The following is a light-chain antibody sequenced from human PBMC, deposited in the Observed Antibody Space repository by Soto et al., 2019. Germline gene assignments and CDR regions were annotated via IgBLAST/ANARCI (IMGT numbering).Light chain of an antibody. J-gene: IGLJ2*01. CDR1: SSDVGGYNY. CDR2: DVS. CDR3: SSYTSRSTLVV. V-gene: IGLV2-14*01. Sequence: QSALTQPASVSGSPGQSITISCTGTSSDVGGYNYVSWYQQHPGKAPKLMIYDVSNRPSGVSNRFSGSKSGNTASLTISGLQAEDEAEYYCSSYTSRSTLVVFGGGTKLTV.